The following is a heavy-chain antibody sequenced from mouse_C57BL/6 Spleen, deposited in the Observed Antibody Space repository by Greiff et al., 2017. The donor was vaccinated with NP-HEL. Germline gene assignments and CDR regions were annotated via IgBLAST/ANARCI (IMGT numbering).Heavy chain of an antibody. CDR1: GYAFSSSW. Sequence: QVQLQQSGPELVKPGASVKISCKASGYAFSSSWMNWVKQRTGKGLEWIGRISPGDGDTNYNGKLKGKATLTADKSSSTAYMQLSSLTSEYSAVYFCAGGYYYGSRSLDYWGQGTSVTVSS. V-gene: IGHV1-82*01. CDR3: AGGYYYGSRSLDY. J-gene: IGHJ4*01. D-gene: IGHD1-1*01. CDR2: ISPGDGDT.